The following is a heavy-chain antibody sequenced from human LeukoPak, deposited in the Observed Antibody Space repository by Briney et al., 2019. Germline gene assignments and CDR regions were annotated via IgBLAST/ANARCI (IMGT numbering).Heavy chain of an antibody. CDR2: IYHSGST. CDR3: ARGLNDYSRPSDYYYYYMDV. CDR1: AYSISSGFF. D-gene: IGHD4-11*01. J-gene: IGHJ6*03. Sequence: SETLSLTCSVSAYSISSGFFWGWIRQPPGKGLEWIGYIYHSGSTYYNPSLKSRVTISVDRSKNQFSLKLSSVTAADTAVYYCARGLNDYSRPSDYYYYYMDVWGKGTTVTVSS. V-gene: IGHV4-38-2*02.